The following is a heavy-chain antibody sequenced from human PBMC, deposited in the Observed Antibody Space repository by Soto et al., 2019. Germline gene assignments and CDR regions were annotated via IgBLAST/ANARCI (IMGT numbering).Heavy chain of an antibody. CDR2: IIPIFGTA. V-gene: IGHV1-69*01. CDR1: GGTFSSYA. J-gene: IGHJ5*02. D-gene: IGHD2-15*01. CDR3: ARGRLGYCSGGSCYNRAWFDP. Sequence: QVQLVQSGAEVKKPGSSVKVSCKASGGTFSSYAISWVRQAPGQGLEWMGGIIPIFGTANYAQKFQGRVTITADESTSTAYMELSSPRSEDTAVYYCARGRLGYCSGGSCYNRAWFDPWGQGTLVTVSS.